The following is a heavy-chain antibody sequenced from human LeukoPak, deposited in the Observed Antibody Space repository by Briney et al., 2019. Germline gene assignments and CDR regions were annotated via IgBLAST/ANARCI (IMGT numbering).Heavy chain of an antibody. CDR1: GFTFDTYA. CDR2: IWHDGSNK. V-gene: IGHV3-30*02. J-gene: IGHJ4*02. D-gene: IGHD3-3*01. CDR3: AKSAPYDFWSGSH. Sequence: GGSLRLSCAASGFTFDTYAMHWVRQAPGQGREWVALIWHDGSNKYYADSVKGRFTISRDNSKNTLYLQMNSLRAEDTAVYYCAKSAPYDFWSGSHWGQGTLVTVSS.